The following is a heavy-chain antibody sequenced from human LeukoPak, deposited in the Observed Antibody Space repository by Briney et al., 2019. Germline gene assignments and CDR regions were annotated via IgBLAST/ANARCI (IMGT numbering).Heavy chain of an antibody. Sequence: SVKVSCKASGGTFSSYAISWVRQAPGQGLEWMGRIIPILGIANYAQKFQGRVTITADKSTSTAYMELSSLRSEDTAVYYCARGGYDILTGYSHGAFDIWGQGTMVTVSS. CDR1: GGTFSSYA. V-gene: IGHV1-69*04. D-gene: IGHD3-9*01. CDR2: IIPILGIA. CDR3: ARGGYDILTGYSHGAFDI. J-gene: IGHJ3*02.